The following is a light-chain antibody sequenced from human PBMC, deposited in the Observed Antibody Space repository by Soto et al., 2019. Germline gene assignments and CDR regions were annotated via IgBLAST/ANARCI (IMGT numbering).Light chain of an antibody. J-gene: IGLJ1*01. CDR1: SSDVGGSNY. Sequence: QSVLTQPASVSGSPGQSITISCTGTSSDVGGSNYVSWYQQHPDKAPKLMIYDVSNRPSGVSNRFSGSKSGNTASLTISGLQAEDEADYYCGSYTSSSTLYVFGTGTKLTVL. V-gene: IGLV2-14*01. CDR2: DVS. CDR3: GSYTSSSTLYV.